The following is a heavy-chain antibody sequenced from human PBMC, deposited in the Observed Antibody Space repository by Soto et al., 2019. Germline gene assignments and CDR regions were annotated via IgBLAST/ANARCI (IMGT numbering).Heavy chain of an antibody. V-gene: IGHV3-30*18. CDR1: GFTFSSYG. D-gene: IGHD6-13*01. CDR2: ISYDGSNK. J-gene: IGHJ4*02. CDR3: AKGRVGKQLVYFDY. Sequence: QVQLVESGGGVVQPGRSLRLSCAASGFTFSSYGMHWVRQAPGKGLEWVAVISYDGSNKYYADSVKGRFTISRDNSKNTLYLQMNSLRAEDTAVYYCAKGRVGKQLVYFDYWGQGTLVTVSS.